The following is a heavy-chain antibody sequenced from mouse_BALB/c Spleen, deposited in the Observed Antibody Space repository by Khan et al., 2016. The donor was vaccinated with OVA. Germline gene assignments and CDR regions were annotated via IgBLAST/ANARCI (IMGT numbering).Heavy chain of an antibody. Sequence: QVQLKQSGPGLVAPSQSLSITCTVSGFSLTRYSVHWVRQPPGKGLEWLGMIWVGGSTDYNSALKSRLSISKDNSKSQAFLKMNSLQTDDTAMYXCASNRDGGSYWYFDVWGAGTTVTVSS. V-gene: IGHV2-6-4*01. CDR2: IWVGGST. CDR3: ASNRDGGSYWYFDV. D-gene: IGHD3-3*01. CDR1: GFSLTRYS. J-gene: IGHJ1*01.